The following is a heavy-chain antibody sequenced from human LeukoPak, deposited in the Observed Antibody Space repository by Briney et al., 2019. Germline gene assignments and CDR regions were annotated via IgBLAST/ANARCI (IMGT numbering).Heavy chain of an antibody. J-gene: IGHJ4*02. CDR3: VREGYYGPGSSPTFYFDS. Sequence: GGSLRLSCAASGFTFSSYAMSWVRQAPGKGLEWVSAISGSGGSTYYADSAKGRFTISRDNSRSAVHLEMKSLRPDDTAVYYCVREGYYGPGSSPTFYFDSWGRGTLVTVSS. CDR2: ISGSGGST. D-gene: IGHD3-10*01. CDR1: GFTFSSYA. V-gene: IGHV3-23*01.